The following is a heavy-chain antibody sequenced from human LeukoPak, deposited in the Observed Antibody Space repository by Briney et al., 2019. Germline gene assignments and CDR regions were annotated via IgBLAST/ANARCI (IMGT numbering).Heavy chain of an antibody. V-gene: IGHV3-21*01. Sequence: PGGSLRLSCAASGFTFSSYSMNWVRQAPGKGLEWVSSISSSSSYIYYADSVKGRFTISRDNAKNSLYLQMNSLRAEDTAAYYCAREWFGELLDGYWGQGTLVTVSS. CDR1: GFTFSSYS. CDR2: ISSSSSYI. CDR3: AREWFGELLDGY. D-gene: IGHD3-10*01. J-gene: IGHJ4*02.